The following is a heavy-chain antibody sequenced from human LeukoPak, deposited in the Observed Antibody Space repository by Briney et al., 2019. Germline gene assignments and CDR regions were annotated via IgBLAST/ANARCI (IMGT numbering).Heavy chain of an antibody. CDR2: ISYSGST. CDR3: ARRVRGVNDAFDI. CDR1: GGSIRSYY. J-gene: IGHJ3*02. Sequence: SETLSLTCTVSGGSIRSYYWSWIRQPPGKELEWIGYISYSGSTIYNPSLKSRVTISVDTSKNQFSLKLSSVTAADTAVYYCARRVRGVNDAFDIWGQGTMVTVSS. V-gene: IGHV4-59*12. D-gene: IGHD3-10*01.